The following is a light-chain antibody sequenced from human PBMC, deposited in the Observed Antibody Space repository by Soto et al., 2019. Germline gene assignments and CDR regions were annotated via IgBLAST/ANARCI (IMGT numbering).Light chain of an antibody. CDR3: QQRSNWPIS. Sequence: EIVSTQSPATLSLSPWERATLSCRASQNINRYLAWYHQKPGQPPRLLIYDASTRATGIPARFSGSGSGTDFTLTISSLEPEDFAVYYCQQRSNWPISFGQGTRLEIK. CDR1: QNINRY. V-gene: IGKV3-11*01. J-gene: IGKJ5*01. CDR2: DAS.